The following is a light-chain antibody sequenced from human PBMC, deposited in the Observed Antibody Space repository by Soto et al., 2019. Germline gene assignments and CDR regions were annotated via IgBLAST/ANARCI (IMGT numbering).Light chain of an antibody. CDR2: AAS. CDR3: QNYNXXPWT. J-gene: IGKJ1*01. CDR1: RDITDY. Sequence: DIQMTQSPSSLSASVGDRVTITCRASRDITDYLAWYQQKPGQVPKLLIYAASTLQSGVPSRFTASGSGTDFTLTIXXXXPEDFATYYCQNYNXXPWTFGQGTKXEX. V-gene: IGKV1-27*01.